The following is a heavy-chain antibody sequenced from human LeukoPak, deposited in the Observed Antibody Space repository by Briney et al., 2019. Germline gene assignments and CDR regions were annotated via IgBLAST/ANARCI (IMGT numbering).Heavy chain of an antibody. D-gene: IGHD2-2*01. V-gene: IGHV3-30-3*01. Sequence: GGSLRLSCAASGFTFSTYAMHWVRQAPGKGLEWVAVISYDGSNKYYADSVKGRFTISRDNSKNTLYLQMNSLRAEDTAVYYCARDPSRPWAPAYYYYGMDVWGQGTTVTVSS. CDR1: GFTFSTYA. CDR3: ARDPSRPWAPAYYYYGMDV. CDR2: ISYDGSNK. J-gene: IGHJ6*02.